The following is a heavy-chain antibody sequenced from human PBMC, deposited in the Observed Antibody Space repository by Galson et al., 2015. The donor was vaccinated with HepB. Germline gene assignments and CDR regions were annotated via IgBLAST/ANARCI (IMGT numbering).Heavy chain of an antibody. Sequence: SVKVSCKASGGTFSNYAISWVRQAPGQGLEWMGGIVPIFNTPSYAQKFQGRVTITADDSTSTAYMELSSLRSEDTAVYHCAREKATGTPYFFDYWGQGTLVTVSS. CDR3: AREKATGTPYFFDY. CDR1: GGTFSNYA. D-gene: IGHD1-7*01. J-gene: IGHJ4*02. CDR2: IVPIFNTP. V-gene: IGHV1-69*13.